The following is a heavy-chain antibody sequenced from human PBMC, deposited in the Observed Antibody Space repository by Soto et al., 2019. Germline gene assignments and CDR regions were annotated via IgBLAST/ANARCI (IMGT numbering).Heavy chain of an antibody. Sequence: GASVKVSCKVSGYTLTELSMHWVRQAPGKGLEWMGGFDPEDGETIYAQKFQGRVTMTEDTSTDTAYMELSSLRSEDTAVYYRATDLKGYSSGWYDYYGMDVWGQGTTVTVSS. CDR2: FDPEDGET. D-gene: IGHD6-19*01. CDR1: GYTLTELS. J-gene: IGHJ6*02. V-gene: IGHV1-24*01. CDR3: ATDLKGYSSGWYDYYGMDV.